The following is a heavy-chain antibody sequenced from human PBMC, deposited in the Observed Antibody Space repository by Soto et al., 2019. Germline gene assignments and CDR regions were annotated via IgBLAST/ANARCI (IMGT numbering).Heavy chain of an antibody. J-gene: IGHJ5*02. CDR2: ISSSSSYI. D-gene: IGHD6-19*01. Sequence: SLRLSCAASGFTFSSYSMNWVRQSPGKGLEWVSSISSSSSYIYYADSVKGRFTISRDNAKNSLYLQMNGLRAEDTAVYYCARVWEALAVAGTWWFDPWGQGTLVTVSS. CDR1: GFTFSSYS. V-gene: IGHV3-21*01. CDR3: ARVWEALAVAGTWWFDP.